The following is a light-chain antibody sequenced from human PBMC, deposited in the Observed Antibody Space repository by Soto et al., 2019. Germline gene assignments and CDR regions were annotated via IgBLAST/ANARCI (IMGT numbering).Light chain of an antibody. CDR2: DAS. CDR1: QSVSSY. J-gene: IGKJ4*01. Sequence: EIVLTQSPATLSLSPGERATLSRRASQSVSSYLAWYQQKPGQAPRLLIYDASNRATGIPARFSGSGSGTDFTLTISSLEPEDFAVYYCQQRSNWPLSLTFGGGTKVDIK. CDR3: QQRSNWPLSLT. V-gene: IGKV3-11*01.